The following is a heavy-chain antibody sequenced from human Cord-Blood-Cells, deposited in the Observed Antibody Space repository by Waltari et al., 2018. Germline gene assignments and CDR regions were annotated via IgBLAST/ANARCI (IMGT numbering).Heavy chain of an antibody. CDR2: IIPILGIA. CDR3: ARAPCSSTSCYGY. CDR1: GGTFSSYA. J-gene: IGHJ4*02. V-gene: IGHV1-69*09. Sequence: QVQLVQSGAEVKKPGSSVKVSCKASGGTFSSYAISWVRQAPGQGLEWMGRIIPILGIANDAQKVQGRVTITADKSTSTAYMELSSLRSEDTAVYYCARAPCSSTSCYGYWGQGTLVTVSS. D-gene: IGHD2-2*01.